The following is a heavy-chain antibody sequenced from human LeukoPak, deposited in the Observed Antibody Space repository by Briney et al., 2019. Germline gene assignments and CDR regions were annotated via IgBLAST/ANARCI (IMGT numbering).Heavy chain of an antibody. CDR1: GFTFTDYW. J-gene: IGHJ4*02. CDR2: IKRDGSEK. V-gene: IGHV3-7*01. D-gene: IGHD3-10*01. Sequence: GGSLRLSCAASGFTFTDYWMSWVRQAPGKGLEWVANIKRDGSEKYYVDSVKGRFTISRDNSKNTLYLQMNSLRAEDTAVYYCAKDNAYYYADYWGQGTLVTVSS. CDR3: AKDNAYYYADY.